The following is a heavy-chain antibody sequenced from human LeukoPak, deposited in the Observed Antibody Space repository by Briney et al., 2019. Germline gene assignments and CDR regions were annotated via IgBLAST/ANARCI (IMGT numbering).Heavy chain of an antibody. V-gene: IGHV3-49*03. J-gene: IGHJ4*02. D-gene: IGHD5-18*01. Sequence: LTLSCTSSGFTFGTYAVSWFREAPGKGLEWVAFIRSKTFGGTTEYAASVEGRFTISRDDSKSIAYLQMNSLKTEDTAVYYCTRYSGRTDYWGQGTLVTVSS. CDR2: IRSKTFGGTT. CDR1: GFTFGTYA. CDR3: TRYSGRTDY.